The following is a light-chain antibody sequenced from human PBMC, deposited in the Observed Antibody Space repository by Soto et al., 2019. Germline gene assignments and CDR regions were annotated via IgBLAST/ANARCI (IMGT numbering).Light chain of an antibody. J-gene: IGKJ3*01. V-gene: IGKV3-11*01. Sequence: EIVLTQSPATLSLSPGQRATIPCSPSQSVSMHLAWYQQKPGQAPRLLIYDTSNRATGSPARFSGSGSGTDFTLTISILEPEDFAVYYCQQRGNWPPGFTFGPGTKVD. CDR1: QSVSMH. CDR2: DTS. CDR3: QQRGNWPPGFT.